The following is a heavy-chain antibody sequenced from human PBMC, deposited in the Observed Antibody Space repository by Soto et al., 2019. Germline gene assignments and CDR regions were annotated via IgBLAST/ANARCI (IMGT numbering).Heavy chain of an antibody. CDR1: GGSISSGGYY. Sequence: PSETLSLTRTVSGGSISSGGYYWSWIRQHPGKGLEWIGYIYYSGSTYYNPSLKSRVTISVDTSKNQFSLKLSSVTAADTAVYYCATRDRRGYYDSSGYFDYWGQGTLVTVSS. D-gene: IGHD3-22*01. J-gene: IGHJ4*02. CDR2: IYYSGST. CDR3: ATRDRRGYYDSSGYFDY. V-gene: IGHV4-31*03.